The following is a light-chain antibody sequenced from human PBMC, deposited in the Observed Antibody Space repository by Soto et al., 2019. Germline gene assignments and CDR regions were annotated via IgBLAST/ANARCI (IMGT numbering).Light chain of an antibody. CDR1: QNVFSY. J-gene: IGKJ2*01. CDR3: QQRSNWPYT. V-gene: IGKV3-11*01. Sequence: EIVLTQSPATLSLSPGERATLSCRASQNVFSYLAWYQQKPGQPPSLLIYDVSNRATDIPARFSGSGSGTDFTLTISSLDPEDFAVYYCQQRSNWPYTFGQGTKLEI. CDR2: DVS.